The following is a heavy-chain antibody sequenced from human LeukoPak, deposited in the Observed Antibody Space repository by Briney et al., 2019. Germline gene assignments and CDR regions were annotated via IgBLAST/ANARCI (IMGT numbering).Heavy chain of an antibody. CDR3: ARGWRYLLPDRHLAFDI. Sequence: SETLSLTCTVFGGSISSYYWSWIRQPPGKGLEWIGYIYYSGSTNYNPSLKSRVTISVDTSKNQFSLKLSSVTAADTAVYYCARGWRYLLPDRHLAFDIWGQGTMVTVSS. D-gene: IGHD2-15*01. J-gene: IGHJ3*02. CDR1: GGSISSYY. CDR2: IYYSGST. V-gene: IGHV4-59*01.